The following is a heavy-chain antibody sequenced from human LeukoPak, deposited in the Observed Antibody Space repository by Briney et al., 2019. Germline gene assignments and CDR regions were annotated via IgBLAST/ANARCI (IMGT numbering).Heavy chain of an antibody. V-gene: IGHV3-48*03. CDR3: ARESGMAGLRDYYGMDV. D-gene: IGHD1-26*01. CDR1: GFTFSSYE. Sequence: GGSLRLSCAASGFTFSSYETNWVRQAPGKGLEWVSYISSSGSTIYYADSVKGRFTISRDNAKNSLYLQMNSLRAEDTAVYYCARESGMAGLRDYYGMDVWGQGTTVTVSS. CDR2: ISSSGSTI. J-gene: IGHJ6*02.